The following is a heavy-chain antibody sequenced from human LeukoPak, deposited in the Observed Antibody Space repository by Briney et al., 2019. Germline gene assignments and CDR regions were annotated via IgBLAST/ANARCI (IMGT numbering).Heavy chain of an antibody. D-gene: IGHD2-21*02. CDR1: GGSFSGYY. CDR2: TNHSGST. CDR3: ARKDGVAAINY. J-gene: IGHJ4*02. Sequence: PSETLPLTCAVYGGSFSGYYWSWIRQPPGKGLEWIGETNHSGSTNYNPSLKSRVTISVDTSKNQFSLKLSSVTAADTAVYYCARKDGVAAINYWGQGTLVTVSS. V-gene: IGHV4-34*01.